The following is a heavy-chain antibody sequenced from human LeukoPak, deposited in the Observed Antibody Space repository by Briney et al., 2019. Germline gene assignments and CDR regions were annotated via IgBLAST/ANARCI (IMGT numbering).Heavy chain of an antibody. CDR3: ASDMGGSGVIDY. V-gene: IGHV3-21*01. D-gene: IGHD3-10*01. Sequence: GGSLRLSCAASGFTFSSYSMNWVRQAPGKGLEWVSSISSSSSYIYYADSVKGRFTISRDNAKNSLYLQMSSLRAEDTAVYYCASDMGGSGVIDYWGQGTLVTVSS. J-gene: IGHJ4*02. CDR1: GFTFSSYS. CDR2: ISSSSSYI.